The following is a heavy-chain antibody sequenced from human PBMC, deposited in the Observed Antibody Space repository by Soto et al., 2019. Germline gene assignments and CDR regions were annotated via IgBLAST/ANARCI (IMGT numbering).Heavy chain of an antibody. D-gene: IGHD3-10*01. CDR3: ERGGGIVDN. V-gene: IGHV3-7*01. CDR1: GFAFNTDW. Sequence: EVQVVESGGDLVQPGGSLRLSCAASGFAFNTDWMTWVRQASGKGLERVASITDDGTNTYYADSVRGRFTLSRDNTKHLLYLQRNSLRANETAVYYCERGGGIVDNWGQGTRVTGSS. CDR2: ITDDGTNT. J-gene: IGHJ4*02.